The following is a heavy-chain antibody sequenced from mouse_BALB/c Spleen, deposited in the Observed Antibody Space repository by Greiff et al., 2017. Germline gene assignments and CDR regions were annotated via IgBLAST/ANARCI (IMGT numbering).Heavy chain of an antibody. J-gene: IGHJ4*01. CDR1: GFTFTDYY. Sequence: EVMLVESGGGLVQPGGSLRLSCATSGFTFTDYYMSWVRQPPGKALEWLGFIRNKANGYTTEYSASVKGRFTISRDNSQSILYLQMNTLRAEDSATYYCARVGSYAMDYWGQGTSVTVSS. V-gene: IGHV7-3*02. CDR2: IRNKANGYTT. CDR3: ARVGSYAMDY.